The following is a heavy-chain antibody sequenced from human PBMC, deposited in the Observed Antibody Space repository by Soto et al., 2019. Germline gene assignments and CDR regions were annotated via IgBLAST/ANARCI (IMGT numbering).Heavy chain of an antibody. V-gene: IGHV4-31*03. D-gene: IGHD2-2*01. CDR3: GRDLTSNANCIDP. CDR2: IYYTGKT. Sequence: SETLSLTCSVSGDPLHIGGYYWTWIRQRPGEGLEWMGYIYYTGKTYYNPSLESRLTMSVDRSKNQFSLKLNSVTAADKSVYYCGRDLTSNANCIDPWGQGTLVTVSS. CDR1: GDPLHIGGYY. J-gene: IGHJ5*02.